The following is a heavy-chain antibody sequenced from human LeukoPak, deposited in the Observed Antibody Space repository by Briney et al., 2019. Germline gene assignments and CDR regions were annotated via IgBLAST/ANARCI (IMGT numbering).Heavy chain of an antibody. CDR3: ARALTGFIPGN. CDR1: GFTFTDFY. V-gene: IGHV3-11*01. J-gene: IGHJ4*02. D-gene: IGHD3-9*01. CDR2: ISSSGTTI. Sequence: PGVSLRLSCAASGFTFTDFYMSWIRQAPGKGLEWVSYISSSGTTIYYADSVMGRFTISRDNAKNSLYLQMNSLRAEDAAVYYCARALTGFIPGNWGQGTLVTVSS.